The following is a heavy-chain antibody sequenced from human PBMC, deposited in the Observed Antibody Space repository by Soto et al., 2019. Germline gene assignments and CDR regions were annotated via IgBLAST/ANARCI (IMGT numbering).Heavy chain of an antibody. V-gene: IGHV1-3*01. CDR2: INAGNGNT. D-gene: IGHD6-6*01. CDR3: ARDRLYSSSYNWFDP. J-gene: IGHJ5*02. CDR1: GYTFTSYA. Sequence: QVQLVQSGAEVKKPGASVKVSCKDSGYTFTSYAMHWVRQAPGQRLEWMGWINAGNGNTKYSQKLQGRGTITRDTSARTAYMELSSLRSEYTAVYYCARDRLYSSSYNWFDPWGQGTLVTVSS.